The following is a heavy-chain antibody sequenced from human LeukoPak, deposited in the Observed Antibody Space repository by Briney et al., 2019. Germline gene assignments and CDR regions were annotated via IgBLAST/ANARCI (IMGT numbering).Heavy chain of an antibody. V-gene: IGHV3-30*02. CDR3: AKHSSSWHYFDY. CDR2: IRYDGSNK. J-gene: IGHJ4*02. CDR1: GFTFSSYG. D-gene: IGHD6-13*01. Sequence: GGSLRLSCAASGFTFSSYGMHWVRQAPGKGLEWVAFIRYDGSNKYYADSVKGRSTISRDNSKNTLFLQMDSLRADDTAVYYCAKHSSSWHYFDYWGQGTLVTVSS.